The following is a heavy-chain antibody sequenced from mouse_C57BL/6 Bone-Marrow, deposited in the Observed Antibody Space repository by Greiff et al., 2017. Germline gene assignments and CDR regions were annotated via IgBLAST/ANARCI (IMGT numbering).Heavy chain of an antibody. D-gene: IGHD2-1*01. V-gene: IGHV1-64*01. Sequence: VQLQQPGAELVKPGASVKLSCKASGYTFTSYWMHWVKQRPGQGLEWIGMIHPNSGSTNYNEKFKSKATLTVDKSSSTAYMQLSSLTSEDSAVYYCARGGGNYVYAMDYWGQGTSVTVSS. CDR3: ARGGGNYVYAMDY. CDR2: IHPNSGST. CDR1: GYTFTSYW. J-gene: IGHJ4*01.